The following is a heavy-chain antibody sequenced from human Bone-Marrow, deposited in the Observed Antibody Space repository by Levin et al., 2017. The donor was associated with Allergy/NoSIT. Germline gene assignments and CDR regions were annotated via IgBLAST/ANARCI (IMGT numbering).Heavy chain of an antibody. CDR2: IKSRGDGGTT. Sequence: GGSLRLSCAASGFSFSSTWMSWVRQAPGKGLEWIGRIKSRGDGGTTDYIAPVKGRFTISRDDSKTTLYLQMNSLNTEDTAVYYCATGCGAYCGGGDCHCSWGQGTLVTVSS. V-gene: IGHV3-15*01. CDR1: GFSFSSTW. D-gene: IGHD2-21*01. CDR3: ATGCGAYCGGGDCHCS. J-gene: IGHJ5*02.